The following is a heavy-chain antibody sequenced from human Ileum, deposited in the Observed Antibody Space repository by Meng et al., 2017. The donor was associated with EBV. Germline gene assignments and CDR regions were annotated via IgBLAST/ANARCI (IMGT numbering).Heavy chain of an antibody. CDR2: ISAYNGNT. V-gene: IGHV1-18*01. Sequence: QAQLVQFGGEVKKPGASVKVSCKASGYTFTNDGITWVRQAPGQGLEWMGWISAYNGNTNYAQTLQGRVTMTTDTSTSTAYMELGSLRSDDTAVYYCARVEVGITSGDYWGQGTLVTVSS. J-gene: IGHJ4*02. D-gene: IGHD1-26*01. CDR1: GYTFTNDG. CDR3: ARVEVGITSGDY.